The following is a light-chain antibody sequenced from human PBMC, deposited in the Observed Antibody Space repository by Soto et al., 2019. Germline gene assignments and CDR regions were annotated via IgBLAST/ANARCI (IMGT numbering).Light chain of an antibody. CDR3: QQSFSTLTWT. CDR2: ATS. CDR1: ESINGW. Sequence: DIQMTQSPSTLSVSVGDRVTITCRASESINGWLAWYQHKPGKAPKLLIYATSNLQSGVPSRFSGSGSGTDFTLTISSLQPEDFATYYCQQSFSTLTWTFGQGTKVDIK. J-gene: IGKJ1*01. V-gene: IGKV1-39*01.